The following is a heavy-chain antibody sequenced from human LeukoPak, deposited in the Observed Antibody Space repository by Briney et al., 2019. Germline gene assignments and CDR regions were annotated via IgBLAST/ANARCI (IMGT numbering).Heavy chain of an antibody. J-gene: IGHJ3*02. CDR2: INPSGGST. Sequence: ASVKVSCKASGYTFTSYYMHWVRQAPGQGLEWRGIINPSGGSTSYAQKLQGRVTMTTDTSTSTAYMELRSLRSDDTAVYYCARGLEYYDSSGPVVDAFEIWGQGTMVTVSS. V-gene: IGHV1-46*01. CDR1: GYTFTSYY. D-gene: IGHD3-22*01. CDR3: ARGLEYYDSSGPVVDAFEI.